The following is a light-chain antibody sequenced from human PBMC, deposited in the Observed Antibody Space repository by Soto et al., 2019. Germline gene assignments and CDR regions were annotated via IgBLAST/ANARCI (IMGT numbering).Light chain of an antibody. CDR2: KAS. V-gene: IGKV1-5*03. CDR1: QSISTW. CDR3: QQYDSYSWT. J-gene: IGKJ1*01. Sequence: DLQMTQSPSTLSASVGDRVTVTCRASQSISTWLAWYQQKPGKAPKLVIYKASSLESGVPSRFSGSGSGTEFTLTISSLQPDDFATYYCQQYDSYSWTFGQGTKVEVK.